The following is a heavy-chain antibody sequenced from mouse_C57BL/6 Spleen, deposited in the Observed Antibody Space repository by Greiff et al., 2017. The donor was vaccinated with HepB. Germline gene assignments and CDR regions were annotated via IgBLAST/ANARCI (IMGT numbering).Heavy chain of an antibody. CDR1: GFNIKDYY. Sequence: EVQLQQSGAELVRPGASVKLSCTASGFNIKDYYMHWVKQRPEQGLEWIGRIDPEDGDTEYAPKFQGKATMTADTSSNTAYLQLSSLTSEDTAVYYCTSMITTIRFAYWGQGTLVTVSA. CDR2: IDPEDGDT. CDR3: TSMITTIRFAY. D-gene: IGHD2-4*01. J-gene: IGHJ3*01. V-gene: IGHV14-1*01.